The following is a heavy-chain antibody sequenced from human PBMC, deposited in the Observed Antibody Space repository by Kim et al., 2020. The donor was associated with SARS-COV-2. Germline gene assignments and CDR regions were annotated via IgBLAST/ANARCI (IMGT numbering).Heavy chain of an antibody. CDR2: MSSSSSYI. Sequence: GGSLRLSCAASGFIFSSYSMNWVRQAPGKGLEWVSSMSSSSSYIYYADSVKGRFTISRDNAKKLLFLQMNSLRAEDTAVYYCVRSSVVVEEGTTEDYYYYGMDVWGQGTTVTVSS. J-gene: IGHJ6*02. D-gene: IGHD2-15*01. CDR1: GFIFSSYS. CDR3: VRSSVVVEEGTTEDYYYYGMDV. V-gene: IGHV3-21*01.